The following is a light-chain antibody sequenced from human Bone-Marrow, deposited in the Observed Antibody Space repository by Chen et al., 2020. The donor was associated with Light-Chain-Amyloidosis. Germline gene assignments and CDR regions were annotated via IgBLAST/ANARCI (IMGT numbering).Light chain of an antibody. CDR3: QVWDGLLDHVV. Sequence: SYVLPQPPSVSVAPGETATLTCGGNKIGIKSVHWYQQKPGQAPVLVVYYDTERPSGIPVRFSGSNSGNTATLTISRVEAGDEADYYCQVWDGLLDHVVFGGGTRLTVL. V-gene: IGLV3-21*04. CDR2: YDT. CDR1: KIGIKS. J-gene: IGLJ2*01.